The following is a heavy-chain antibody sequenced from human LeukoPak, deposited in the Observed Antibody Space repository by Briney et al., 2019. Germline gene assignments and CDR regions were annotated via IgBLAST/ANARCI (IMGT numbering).Heavy chain of an antibody. CDR1: GDSFSSYSAG. D-gene: IGHD6-13*01. V-gene: IGHV6-1*01. Sequence: SQTLSLTCGISGDSFSSYSAGWNWLRQSPSRGLEWLGRTYYRSKWYNEYAISVKSRITIQPDTSKNQVSLQLTSVTPEDTAFYYCARDIGAAADYWGQGTLVTVSS. J-gene: IGHJ4*02. CDR2: TYYRSKWYN. CDR3: ARDIGAAADY.